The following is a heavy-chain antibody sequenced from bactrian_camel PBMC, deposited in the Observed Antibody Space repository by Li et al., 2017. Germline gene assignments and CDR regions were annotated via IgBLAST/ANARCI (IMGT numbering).Heavy chain of an antibody. J-gene: IGHJ4*01. CDR3: AHESHDVVMVSTEPGNCEYNY. CDR1: GYSRSRYC. CDR2: LSYSGAT. V-gene: IGHV3S42*01. D-gene: IGHD3*01. Sequence: VQLVESGGDSVQAGRSLRLSCTVRGYSRSRYCLGWFRQGSGKEHEGVAALSYSGATSYAESAKGRFTISQAQDTLYLEMNNLKPEDTAMYYCAHESHDVVMVSTEPGNCEYNYWGQGTQVTVS.